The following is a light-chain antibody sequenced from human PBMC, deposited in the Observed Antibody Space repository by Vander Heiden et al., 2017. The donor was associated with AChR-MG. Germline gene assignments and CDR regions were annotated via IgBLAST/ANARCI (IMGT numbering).Light chain of an antibody. V-gene: IGLV2-8*01. CDR1: SSDAGGYNY. CDR2: EVD. J-gene: IGLJ2*01. CDR3: SSYACSNTNVL. Sequence: QSALTQPPSASGSPGQTVTLSCTGTSSDAGGYNYVSWYQHHPGKAPKLMFYEVDRRPSGVPDRFSCSKSGNTASLTVSVLQAEDEAEYDCSSYACSNTNVLVGGGTKLTVL.